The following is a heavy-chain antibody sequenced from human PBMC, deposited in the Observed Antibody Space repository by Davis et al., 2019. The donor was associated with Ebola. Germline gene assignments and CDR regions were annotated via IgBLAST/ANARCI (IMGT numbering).Heavy chain of an antibody. CDR1: GYTFTNYG. D-gene: IGHD2-15*01. V-gene: IGHV1-18*04. J-gene: IGHJ5*02. CDR2: INSYNGIT. Sequence: ASVKVSCKSSGYTFTNYGISWVRQAPGQGLEWMGWINSYNGITNYAQKLQGRVTMTTDTSTSTAYMELRSLRPDDTAVYYCARTVAAPNWFDPWGQGTLVTVSS. CDR3: ARTVAAPNWFDP.